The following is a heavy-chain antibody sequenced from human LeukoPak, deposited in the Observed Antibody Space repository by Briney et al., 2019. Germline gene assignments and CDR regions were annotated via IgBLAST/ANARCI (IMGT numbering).Heavy chain of an antibody. CDR2: IYSGGST. Sequence: GGSLRLSCAASGFTVSSNYMSWVRQAPGKGLEWVSVIYSGGSTYYADSVKGRFTISRDNSKNTLYLQMNSLRAEDTAVYYCARVTMVRGVILFDYWGQGTLVTVSS. V-gene: IGHV3-53*05. CDR3: ARVTMVRGVILFDY. D-gene: IGHD3-10*01. CDR1: GFTVSSNY. J-gene: IGHJ4*02.